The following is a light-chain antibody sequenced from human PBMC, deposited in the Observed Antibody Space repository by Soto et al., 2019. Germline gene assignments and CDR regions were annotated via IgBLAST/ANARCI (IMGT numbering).Light chain of an antibody. V-gene: IGKV4-1*01. CDR3: QQYYSPPWP. J-gene: IGKJ1*01. CDR2: WAS. Sequence: DIVMTQSPDSLAVSLGERATINCKSSQSVLYSSNNKNYLDWYQQKPGQPPKLLIYWASTQESGVPDRFSGSGSGTDYTLTISSLQAEDVAVYYCQQYYSPPWPFGQGTKVEIK. CDR1: QSVLYSSNNKNY.